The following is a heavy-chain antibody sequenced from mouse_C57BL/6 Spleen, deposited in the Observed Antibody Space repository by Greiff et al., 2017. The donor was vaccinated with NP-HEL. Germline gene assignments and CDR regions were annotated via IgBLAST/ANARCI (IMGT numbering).Heavy chain of an antibody. CDR2: IWSGGST. V-gene: IGHV2-2*01. D-gene: IGHD1-1*01. J-gene: IGHJ4*01. Sequence: QVQLKQSGPGLVQPSQSLSITCTVSGFSLTSYGVHWVRQSPGKGLEWLGVIWSGGSTDYNAAFISRLSISKDNSKSQVFFKMNSLQADDTAIYYCARNGITTVVATDYYAMDYWGQGTSVTVSS. CDR3: ARNGITTVVATDYYAMDY. CDR1: GFSLTSYG.